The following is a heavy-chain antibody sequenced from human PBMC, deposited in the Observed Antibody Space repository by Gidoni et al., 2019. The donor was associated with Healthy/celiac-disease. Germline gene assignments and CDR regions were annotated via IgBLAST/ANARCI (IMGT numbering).Heavy chain of an antibody. D-gene: IGHD2-15*01. J-gene: IGHJ1*01. V-gene: IGHV3-23*01. Sequence: EVQLLASGGGLVQPGGSLRLSCAASGFTFRSYALSWVRQAPGRGLEGVSAISGSGGSTYYAESVKGRFTISRDNSKNTLYLQRNSLRAEDTAVYYCAKDIEPSDIVVVVAATEEYFQHWGQGTLVTVSS. CDR2: ISGSGGST. CDR1: GFTFRSYA. CDR3: AKDIEPSDIVVVVAATEEYFQH.